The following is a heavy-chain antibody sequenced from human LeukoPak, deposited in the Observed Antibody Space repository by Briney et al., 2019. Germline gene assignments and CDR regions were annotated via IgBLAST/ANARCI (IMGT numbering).Heavy chain of an antibody. Sequence: GGSLRLSCAASGFTFSSYAMSWVRQAPGKGLEWVSPISSSSSYIYYADSVKGRFTISRDNSKNTLYLQMNSLRAEDTAVYYCAREDLLRHFDYWGQGTLVTVSS. V-gene: IGHV3-21*01. CDR3: AREDLLRHFDY. CDR1: GFTFSSYA. J-gene: IGHJ4*02. CDR2: ISSSSSYI. D-gene: IGHD1-26*01.